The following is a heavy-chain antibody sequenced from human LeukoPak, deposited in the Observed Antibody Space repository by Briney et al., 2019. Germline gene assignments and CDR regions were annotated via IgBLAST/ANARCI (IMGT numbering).Heavy chain of an antibody. J-gene: IGHJ4*02. CDR1: GYTFTSYD. CDR2: MNPNSGNT. CDR3: ARGRIAVAGLYVY. D-gene: IGHD6-19*01. Sequence: GASVTVSCKASGYTFTSYDINWVRQATGQGLEWMGWMNPNSGNTGYAQKFQGRVTMTRNTSISTAYVELSSLRSEDTAVYYCARGRIAVAGLYVYWGQGTLVTVSS. V-gene: IGHV1-8*01.